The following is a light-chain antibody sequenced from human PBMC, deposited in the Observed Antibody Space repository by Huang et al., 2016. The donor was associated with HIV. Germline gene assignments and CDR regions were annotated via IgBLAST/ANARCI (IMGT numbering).Light chain of an antibody. CDR1: QSVDTY. J-gene: IGKJ4*01. CDR3: QQRSTWPPT. V-gene: IGKV3-11*01. CDR2: DTS. Sequence: IVLTQSPVTLSRSPGHSATLTCRASQSVDTYLAWYQQKAGQAPRLLIYDTSDRATGIPARFSGSGSGTDISLTISGLEPDDFVVYFCQQRSTWPPTFGGGT.